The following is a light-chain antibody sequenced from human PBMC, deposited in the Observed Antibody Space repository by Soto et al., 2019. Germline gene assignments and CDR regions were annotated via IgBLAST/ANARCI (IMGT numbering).Light chain of an antibody. Sequence: QSVLTQPPSTSGSPGQSVTISCTGTKNDIGVYDFVSWYQHHPGKAPRLIIYEVVQRPSGVPDRFSGSKSGNTASLTVSGLQAADEADYHCATWDDSLNAAVFGAGTKVTVL. CDR2: EVV. V-gene: IGLV2-8*01. CDR3: ATWDDSLNAAV. CDR1: KNDIGVYDF. J-gene: IGLJ1*01.